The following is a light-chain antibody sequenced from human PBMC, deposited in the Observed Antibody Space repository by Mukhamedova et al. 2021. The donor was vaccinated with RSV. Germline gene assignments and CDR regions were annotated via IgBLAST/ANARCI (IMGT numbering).Light chain of an antibody. CDR1: SDVGGYNY. J-gene: IGLJ1*01. CDR2: DVS. CDR3: CSYSGSSTYV. Sequence: SDVGGYNYVSWYQQHPGKAPKLMTYDVSKRPSGVSNRFSGSKSGNTASPTISGLQAEDEVDYFCCSYSGSSTYVLGTGTKVTVL. V-gene: IGLV2-23*02.